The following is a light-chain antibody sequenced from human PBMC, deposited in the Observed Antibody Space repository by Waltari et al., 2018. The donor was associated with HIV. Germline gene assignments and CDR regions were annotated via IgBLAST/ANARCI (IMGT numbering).Light chain of an antibody. Sequence: EIVMTQSPDTLSVSPGEKATLSCRASQSVGGNLARYQVRPGQAPSLLIYAATSRTTGFPGRFRGSGSGTEFTLTISSLQSEDFAIYYCQQYNDWPQTFGQGTRVDIK. V-gene: IGKV3-15*01. J-gene: IGKJ1*01. CDR2: AAT. CDR1: QSVGGN. CDR3: QQYNDWPQT.